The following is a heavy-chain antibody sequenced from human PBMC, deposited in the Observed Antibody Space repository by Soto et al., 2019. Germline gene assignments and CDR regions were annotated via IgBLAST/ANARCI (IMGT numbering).Heavy chain of an antibody. CDR3: ARALGYCSSTSCYSLRFDP. Sequence: SETLSLTCTVSGGSISSGGYYWSWIRQHPGKGLEWIGYIYYSGSTYYNPSLKGRVTISVDTSKNQFSLKLSSVTAADTAVYYCARALGYCSSTSCYSLRFDPWGQGTLVTVSS. J-gene: IGHJ5*02. D-gene: IGHD2-2*01. V-gene: IGHV4-31*03. CDR1: GGSISSGGYY. CDR2: IYYSGST.